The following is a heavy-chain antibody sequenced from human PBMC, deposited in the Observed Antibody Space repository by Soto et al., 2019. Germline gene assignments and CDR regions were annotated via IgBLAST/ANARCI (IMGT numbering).Heavy chain of an antibody. CDR1: GFPFSSYA. V-gene: IGHV3-30-3*01. J-gene: IGHJ6*02. CDR2: ISYDGSNK. CDR3: ARVMEQWLGGNYYGMDV. D-gene: IGHD6-19*01. Sequence: FLRLSCAASGFPFSSYAMHWVRQAPGKGLEWVAVISYDGSNKYYADYVKGRFTISRDNSKNTLYLQMHSLRAEDTAVYYCARVMEQWLGGNYYGMDVWGQGTTVTVSS.